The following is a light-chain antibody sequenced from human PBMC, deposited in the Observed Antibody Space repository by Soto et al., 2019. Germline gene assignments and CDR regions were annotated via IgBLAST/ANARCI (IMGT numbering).Light chain of an antibody. Sequence: DIVMTQSPDSLAVSLGERATLYCKSSQSVFYRATNKNYLSWYQQKPGQPPSLLISWASTRESGVPDRFSGSGSGTDFTLTISSLQPEDVADYYCQQFYTPSPTFGPGTKVHI. CDR3: QQFYTPSPT. CDR2: WAS. V-gene: IGKV4-1*01. J-gene: IGKJ3*01. CDR1: QSVFYRATNKNY.